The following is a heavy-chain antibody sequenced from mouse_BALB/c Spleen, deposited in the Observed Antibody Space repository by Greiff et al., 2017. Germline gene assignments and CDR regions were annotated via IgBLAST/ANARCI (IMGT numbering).Heavy chain of an antibody. J-gene: IGHJ4*01. V-gene: IGHV5-6-3*01. Sequence: EVMLVESGGGLVQPGGSLKLSCAASGFTFSSYGMSWVRQTPDKRLELVATINSNGGSTYYPDSVKGRFTISRDNAKNTLYLQMSSLKSEDTAMYYCARLEGNYDYAMDYWGQGTSVTVSS. CDR1: GFTFSSYG. CDR2: INSNGGST. D-gene: IGHD2-1*01. CDR3: ARLEGNYDYAMDY.